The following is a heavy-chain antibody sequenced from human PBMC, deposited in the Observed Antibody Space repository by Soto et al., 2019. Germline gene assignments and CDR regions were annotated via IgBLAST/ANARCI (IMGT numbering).Heavy chain of an antibody. V-gene: IGHV4-4*07. J-gene: IGHJ4*02. CDR2: IYTSGST. CDR3: ARDSGSGWYGESNFDY. Sequence: QVQLQESGPGLVKPSETLSLTCTVSGGSISSYYWSWIRQPDGKGLEWIGRIYTSGSTNYNPSLKSRVTMSVDTSKNQFSLKLSSVTAADTAVYYCARDSGSGWYGESNFDYWGQGTLVTVSS. D-gene: IGHD6-19*01. CDR1: GGSISSYY.